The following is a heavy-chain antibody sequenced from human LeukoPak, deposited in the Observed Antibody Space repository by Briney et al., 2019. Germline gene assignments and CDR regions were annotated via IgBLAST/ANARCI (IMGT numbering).Heavy chain of an antibody. Sequence: ASVKVSCKASGYTFTYNDVNWVRQATGQGLEWMGWMNPGTGDTGYAPRFQGRRDMTADTSRKTAYMELSGRTSGDTAVYYCARGRAAADWGQGTLVTV. CDR3: ARGRAAAD. D-gene: IGHD2-15*01. CDR2: MNPGTGDT. CDR1: GYTFTYND. J-gene: IGHJ4*02. V-gene: IGHV1-8*01.